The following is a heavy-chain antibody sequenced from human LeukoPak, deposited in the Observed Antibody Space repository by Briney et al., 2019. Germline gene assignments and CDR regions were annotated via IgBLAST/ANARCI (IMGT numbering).Heavy chain of an antibody. V-gene: IGHV4-39*07. J-gene: IGHJ4*02. D-gene: IGHD3-10*01. Sequence: SETLSLTCTVSSGSISSTSYYWRWIRQPPGMGLEWIGSMYYSGSTYYNPSLKSRVTISVDTSKSQFSLKLSSVTAADTAVYYCAREMRSPRGGFDYWDQGTLVTVSS. CDR3: AREMRSPRGGFDY. CDR2: MYYSGST. CDR1: SGSISSTSYY.